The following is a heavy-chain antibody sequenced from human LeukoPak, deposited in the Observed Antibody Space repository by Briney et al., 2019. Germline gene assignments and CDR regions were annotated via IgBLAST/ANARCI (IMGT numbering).Heavy chain of an antibody. CDR2: INSHGSST. D-gene: IGHD2-15*01. CDR1: GFTFSRYW. J-gene: IGHJ4*02. Sequence: TGGSLRLSCAASGFTFSRYWMHWVRQAPGQGLVWVSRINSHGSSTNYAGSVKGRFTISRDNAKNTLYLQMNTLRVEDTAVYYCAALEDDYADYWGQGTLVTVSS. CDR3: AALEDDYADY. V-gene: IGHV3-74*01.